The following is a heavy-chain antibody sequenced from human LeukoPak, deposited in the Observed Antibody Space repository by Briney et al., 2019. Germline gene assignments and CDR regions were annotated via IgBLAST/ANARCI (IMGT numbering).Heavy chain of an antibody. CDR1: GYTFTSYD. D-gene: IGHD1-7*01. J-gene: IGHJ4*02. CDR3: ARDQYRRGLTGTTG. Sequence: ASVKVSCKASGYTFTSYDINWVRQAPGQGLEWMGAIIPIFGTANYAQKFQGRVTITADESTSTAYMELSSLRSEDTAVYYCARDQYRRGLTGTTGWGQGTLVTVSS. V-gene: IGHV1-69*13. CDR2: IIPIFGTA.